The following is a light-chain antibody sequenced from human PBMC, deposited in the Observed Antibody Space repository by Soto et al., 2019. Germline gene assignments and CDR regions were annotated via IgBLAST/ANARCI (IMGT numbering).Light chain of an antibody. J-gene: IGLJ3*02. CDR3: QSYDSSLSGCV. CDR1: SSNIGAGYD. CDR2: GNS. V-gene: IGLV1-40*01. Sequence: QSVLTQPPSVSGAPGQRVTISCTGSSSNIGAGYDVHWYQQLPGTAPKLLIYGNSNRPSGVPDRLSGSKSGTSASLAITGLQAEDEADYYCQSYDSSLSGCVFGGGTKVTVL.